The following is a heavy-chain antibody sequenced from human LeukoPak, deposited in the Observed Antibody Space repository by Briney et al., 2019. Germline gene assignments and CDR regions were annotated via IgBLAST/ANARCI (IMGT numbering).Heavy chain of an antibody. J-gene: IGHJ4*02. CDR2: VSAVSNYI. CDR3: ARDQGVAGYVIGY. CDR1: GFTFSAYT. Sequence: GGSLRLSCAASGFTFSAYTMAWVRQAPGRGLEWVSSVSAVSNYIYYADSVKGRFTISRDNAKNSLYLQMNSLRADDTAVYYCARDQGVAGYVIGYWGQGTLVTVSS. V-gene: IGHV3-21*01. D-gene: IGHD6-19*01.